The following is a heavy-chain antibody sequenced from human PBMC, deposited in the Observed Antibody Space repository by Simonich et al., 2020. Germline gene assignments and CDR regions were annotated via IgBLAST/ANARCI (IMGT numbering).Heavy chain of an antibody. Sequence: EVQLVESGGGLVKPGGSLRLSCAASGFTFSSYWMSWVRQAPGEGRSWVANIKQTGNEKYYVDAGKGRFTISRNNAKNSLYLQMNSLRAEDTAVYYCARDGLGTAYYYYMDVWGKGTTVTVSS. CDR3: ARDGLGTAYYYYMDV. V-gene: IGHV3-7*01. D-gene: IGHD7-27*01. J-gene: IGHJ6*03. CDR2: IKQTGNEK. CDR1: GFTFSSYW.